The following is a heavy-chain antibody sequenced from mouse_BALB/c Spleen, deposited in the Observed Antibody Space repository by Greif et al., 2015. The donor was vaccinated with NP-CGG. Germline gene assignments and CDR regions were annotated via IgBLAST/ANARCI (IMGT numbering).Heavy chain of an antibody. V-gene: IGHV2-9*02. Sequence: VKLVESGPGLVALSQSLSITCTVSGFSLTSYGVHWVRQPPGKGLEWLGVIWAGGSTNYNSALMSRLSISKDNSKSQVFLKMNSLQTDDTAMYYCASDGYYAMDYWGQGTSVTVSS. CDR1: GFSLTSYG. CDR2: IWAGGST. CDR3: ASDGYYAMDY. J-gene: IGHJ4*01.